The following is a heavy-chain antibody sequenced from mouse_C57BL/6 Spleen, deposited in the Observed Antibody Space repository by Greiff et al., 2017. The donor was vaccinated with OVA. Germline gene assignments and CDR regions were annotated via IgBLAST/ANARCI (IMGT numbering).Heavy chain of an antibody. CDR3: ARDLVYGYYFDY. CDR1: GYSITSGYY. CDR2: ISYDGSN. D-gene: IGHD1-1*02. J-gene: IGHJ2*01. Sequence: VQLQQSGPGLVKPSQSLSLTCSVTGYSITSGYYWNWIRQFPGNKLEWMGYISYDGSNNYNPSLKNRISITRDTSKNQFFLKLNSVTTEDTATYYCARDLVYGYYFDYWGQGTTLTVSS. V-gene: IGHV3-6*01.